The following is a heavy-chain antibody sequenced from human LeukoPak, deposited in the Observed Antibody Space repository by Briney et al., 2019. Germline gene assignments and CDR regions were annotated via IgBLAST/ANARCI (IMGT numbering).Heavy chain of an antibody. J-gene: IGHJ4*02. CDR3: ARDRYGDYDFDY. CDR1: GFTFSSYA. Sequence: PGGSLRLSCAASGFTFSSYAMHWVRQAPGKGLEWVALISYDGSNKYYADSVKARFIISRDNSKNTVYLQMNSLRAEDTAVYYCARDRYGDYDFDYWGQGTLVTVSS. V-gene: IGHV3-30*04. CDR2: ISYDGSNK. D-gene: IGHD4-17*01.